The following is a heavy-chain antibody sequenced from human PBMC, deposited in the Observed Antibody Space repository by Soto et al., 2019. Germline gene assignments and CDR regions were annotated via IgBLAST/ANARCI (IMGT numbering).Heavy chain of an antibody. D-gene: IGHD1-26*01. CDR2: ISSSGAHT. Sequence: EVQLLESGGDLVQPGGSLRLSCAASGFTFSTYAMTWVRQVPGMGVDWVSSISSSGAHTYYADSVKGRFTISRDNSKDTLYLQMNSLRAEDTAIYYCAIVSNSENYGDYCGRGTLVTVSS. J-gene: IGHJ4*02. V-gene: IGHV3-23*01. CDR3: AIVSNSENYGDY. CDR1: GFTFSTYA.